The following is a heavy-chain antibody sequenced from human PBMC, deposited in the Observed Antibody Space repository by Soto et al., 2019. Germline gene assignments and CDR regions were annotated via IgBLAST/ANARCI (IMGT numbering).Heavy chain of an antibody. CDR1: GFTFSSYG. D-gene: IGHD4-17*01. Sequence: QVQLVESGGGVVQPGRSLRLSCAASGFTFSSYGMHWVRQAPGKGLEWVAVISYDGSNKYYADSVKGRFTISRDNSKNTLYLQMNSLRAEDTAVYYCANGGGDYECYFDYWGQGTLVTVSS. J-gene: IGHJ4*02. CDR2: ISYDGSNK. V-gene: IGHV3-30*18. CDR3: ANGGGDYECYFDY.